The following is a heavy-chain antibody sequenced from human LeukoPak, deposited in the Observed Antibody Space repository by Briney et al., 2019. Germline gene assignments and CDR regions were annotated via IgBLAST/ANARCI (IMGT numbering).Heavy chain of an antibody. J-gene: IGHJ5*02. V-gene: IGHV1-2*02. CDR1: GYTFTGYY. Sequence: ASVKVSCKASGYTFTGYYMHWVRQAPGQGLEWMGWINPNCGGTNYAQKFQGRVTMTRDTSISTAYMELSRLRSDDTAVYYCARVMVRGVIITPWGQGTLVTVSS. D-gene: IGHD3-10*01. CDR2: INPNCGGT. CDR3: ARVMVRGVIITP.